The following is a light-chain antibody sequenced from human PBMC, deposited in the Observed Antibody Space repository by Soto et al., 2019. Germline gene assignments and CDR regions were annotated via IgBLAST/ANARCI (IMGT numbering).Light chain of an antibody. Sequence: QSVLTQPPSASGTPGQRVTISCSGSSSNIGINTVNWYQQLPGAAPKLLIYTNNQRPSGVPDRFSASKSGTSASLAISGLQSEDEADYYCAAWDDSLNGYVLGNGTKLT. CDR3: AAWDDSLNGYV. CDR1: SSNIGINT. V-gene: IGLV1-44*01. J-gene: IGLJ1*01. CDR2: TNN.